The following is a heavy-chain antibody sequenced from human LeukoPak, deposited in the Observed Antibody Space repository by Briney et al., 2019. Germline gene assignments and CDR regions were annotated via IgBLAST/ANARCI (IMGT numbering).Heavy chain of an antibody. CDR2: ISAYNGNT. J-gene: IGHJ4*02. Sequence: ASVKVSCKASGYTFTSYGISWVLQAPGQGLEWMGWISAYNGNTNYAQKLQGRVTMTTDTSTSTAYMELRSLRSDDTAVYYCARDLTFGGVIVIDNYFDYWGQGTLVTVSS. V-gene: IGHV1-18*01. CDR3: ARDLTFGGVIVIDNYFDY. D-gene: IGHD3-16*02. CDR1: GYTFTSYG.